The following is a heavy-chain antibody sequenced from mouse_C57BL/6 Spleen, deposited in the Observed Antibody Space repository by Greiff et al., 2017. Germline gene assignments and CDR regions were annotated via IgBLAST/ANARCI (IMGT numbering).Heavy chain of an antibody. CDR3: ARLGAFAY. J-gene: IGHJ3*01. CDR1: GFSFSDYY. V-gene: IGHV5-12*01. Sequence: EVMLVESGPGLVQPGGSLKLSCAASGFSFSDYYMYWVRQTPEKRLEWVAYISNGGGSTYYPDTVQGRFTVSRDNAKNTLYLQMRRLKSEETDMYYCARLGAFAYWGQGALVTVS. CDR2: ISNGGGST.